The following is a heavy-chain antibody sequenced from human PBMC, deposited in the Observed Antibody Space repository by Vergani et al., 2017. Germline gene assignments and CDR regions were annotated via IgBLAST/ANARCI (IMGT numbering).Heavy chain of an antibody. CDR2: IVNDGSNK. V-gene: IGHV3-33*01. J-gene: IGHJ6*04. D-gene: IGHD6-13*01. Sequence: QVQLVESGGGVVQPGRSLVLSCAASGFTFSSYGMQWVRQAPGKGLEWVAVIVNDGSNKYYADSVKGRFTISRDNSKNTLYLQMNSLRAEDTAVYYYARDSSSSASDYGMDVWGEGTTVTVSS. CDR3: ARDSSSSASDYGMDV. CDR1: GFTFSSYG.